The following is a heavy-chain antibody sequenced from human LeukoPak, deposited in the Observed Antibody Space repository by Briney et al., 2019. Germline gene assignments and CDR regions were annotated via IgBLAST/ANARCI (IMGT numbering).Heavy chain of an antibody. CDR1: GFTFSGYG. CDR3: AKDRVDIVATIHGGVGYGMDV. Sequence: PGRSLRLSCAASGFTFSGYGMHWVRQAPGKGLEWVAVISYDGSNKYYADSVKGRFTISRDNSKNTLYRQMKSLRAEDTAVYYCAKDRVDIVATIHGGVGYGMDVWGKGTTVTVSS. D-gene: IGHD5-12*01. J-gene: IGHJ6*04. V-gene: IGHV3-30*18. CDR2: ISYDGSNK.